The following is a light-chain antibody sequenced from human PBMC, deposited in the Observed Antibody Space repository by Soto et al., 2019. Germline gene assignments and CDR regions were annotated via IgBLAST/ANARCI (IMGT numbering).Light chain of an antibody. J-gene: IGKJ2*01. CDR1: HSVRGID. CDR3: QEDGSSPLYT. CDR2: GAS. Sequence: EIGLTQSPGPLSLSPGARATLSCRASHSVRGIDFAWYQQKAAQAPRLLIYGASSRATGTPDMFSGSGSGTDFTLTISRLEPEDFALYYCQEDGSSPLYTFGQGTKLEI. V-gene: IGKV3-20*01.